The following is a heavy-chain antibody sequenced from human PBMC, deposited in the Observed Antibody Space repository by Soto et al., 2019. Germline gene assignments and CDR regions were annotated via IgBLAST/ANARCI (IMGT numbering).Heavy chain of an antibody. CDR3: AKEMGGLTSPSMVRGVSSPFDY. V-gene: IGHV3-9*01. J-gene: IGHJ4*02. CDR1: GFTFDDYA. CDR2: ISWNSGSI. D-gene: IGHD3-10*01. Sequence: GGSLRLSCAASGFTFDDYAMHWVRQAPGKGLEWVSGISWNSGSIGYADSVKGRFTISRDNAKNSLYLQMNSLRAEDTALYYCAKEMGGLTSPSMVRGVSSPFDYWGQGTLVTVSS.